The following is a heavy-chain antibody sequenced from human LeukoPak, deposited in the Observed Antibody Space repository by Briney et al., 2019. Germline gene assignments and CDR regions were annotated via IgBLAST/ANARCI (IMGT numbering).Heavy chain of an antibody. J-gene: IGHJ4*02. D-gene: IGHD6-13*01. CDR1: GGSISSYY. Sequence: PSETLSLTCTVSGGSISSYYWSWIRQPPGKGLEWIGYIYYSGSTNYNPSLKSRVTISVDTSKNQFSLKLSSVTAADTAVYYCARARNKAAGMYYFDYWGQGTLVTVSS. CDR2: IYYSGST. V-gene: IGHV4-59*01. CDR3: ARARNKAAGMYYFDY.